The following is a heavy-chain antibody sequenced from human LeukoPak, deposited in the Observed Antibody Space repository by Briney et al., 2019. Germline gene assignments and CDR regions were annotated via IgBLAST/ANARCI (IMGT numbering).Heavy chain of an antibody. D-gene: IGHD3-3*01. Sequence: PGGSLRLSCAASGFTFSSYAMSWVRQAPGKGLEWVSAISGSGGSTYYADSVKGRFTISRDNSKNTLYLQMNSLRAEDTAVYYCAKGYYDFWSGYYPYYYYYGMDVWGQGTTVTVSS. J-gene: IGHJ6*02. V-gene: IGHV3-23*01. CDR3: AKGYYDFWSGYYPYYYYYGMDV. CDR2: ISGSGGST. CDR1: GFTFSSYA.